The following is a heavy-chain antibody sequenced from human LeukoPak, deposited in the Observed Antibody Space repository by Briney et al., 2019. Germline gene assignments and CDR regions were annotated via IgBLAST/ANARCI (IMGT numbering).Heavy chain of an antibody. J-gene: IGHJ4*02. CDR1: GGSFSGYY. V-gene: IGHV4-34*01. CDR3: ARESGYCGGDCYHFDY. CDR2: INHSGST. Sequence: PSETLSLTCAVYGGSFSGYYWSWIRQPPGKGLEWIGEINHSGSTNYNPSLKSRVTISVDTSKNQFSLKLSSVTAADTAVYYCARESGYCGGDCYHFDYWGQGTLVTVSS. D-gene: IGHD2-21*02.